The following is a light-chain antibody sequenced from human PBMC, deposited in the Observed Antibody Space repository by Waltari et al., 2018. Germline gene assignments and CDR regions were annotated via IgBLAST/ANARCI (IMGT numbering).Light chain of an antibody. CDR3: LLSSGGAWV. V-gene: IGLV7-43*01. Sequence: QTVVTQEPSLTASPGGTVTLTCVSSTEAVSSGNTPTWLQQKPGQAPRILIYSASNRHSWTPARFSGSLLEGKAALTLSGVKPDDEADYYCLLSSGGAWVFGGGTKLTVL. CDR1: TEAVSSGNT. CDR2: SAS. J-gene: IGLJ3*02.